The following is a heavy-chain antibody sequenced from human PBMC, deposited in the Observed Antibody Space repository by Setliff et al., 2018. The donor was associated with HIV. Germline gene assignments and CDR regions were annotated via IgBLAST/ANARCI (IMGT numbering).Heavy chain of an antibody. Sequence: ASVKVSCKASGGTFSSYAISWVRQAPGQGLEWMGWINVNSGGTKYAQKFQGRVTMTRDTSISTAYMEVSSLRSDDTAVYYCAREGSPIYYFDYWSQGTLVTVSS. CDR3: AREGSPIYYFDY. CDR2: INVNSGGT. V-gene: IGHV1-2*02. J-gene: IGHJ4*02. D-gene: IGHD3-10*01. CDR1: GGTFSSYA.